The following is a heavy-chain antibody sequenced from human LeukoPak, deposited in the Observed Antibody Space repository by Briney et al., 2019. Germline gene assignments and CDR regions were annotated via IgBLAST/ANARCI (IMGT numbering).Heavy chain of an antibody. CDR1: GFTFSTHR. CDR2: IHGRTSPI. J-gene: IGHJ4*02. Sequence: PGGSLRLMCAASGFTFSTHRFNWVRQAPGKGLQWVSYIHGRTSPIYYADSVRGRFTISRDNAKNSVSLHMNSLRVEDTAVYYCAGDASNGQQDYWGQGTLVTVSS. CDR3: AGDASNGQQDY. D-gene: IGHD6-13*01. V-gene: IGHV3-48*01.